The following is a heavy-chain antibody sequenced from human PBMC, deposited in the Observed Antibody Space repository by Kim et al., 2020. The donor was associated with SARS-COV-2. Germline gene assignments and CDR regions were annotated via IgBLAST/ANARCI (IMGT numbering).Heavy chain of an antibody. Sequence: ASLKGRFPISSNNSKNTLYLQMDSLRAEDTAVYYCAKITPEGSTAYYFFDYWGQGTQVTVSS. CDR3: AKITPEGSTAYYFFDY. V-gene: IGHV3-30*02. D-gene: IGHD3-16*01. J-gene: IGHJ4*02.